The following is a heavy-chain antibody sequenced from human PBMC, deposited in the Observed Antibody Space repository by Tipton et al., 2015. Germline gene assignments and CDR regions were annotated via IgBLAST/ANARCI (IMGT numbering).Heavy chain of an antibody. D-gene: IGHD6-13*01. Sequence: SLRLSCAASGFAFSSYWMSWVRQAPGKGLEWVGQTNKDGSEKYFVDSVRGRFTISRDNAKNSLYLETNSLRAEDTAVYYCARDAPGTTFDYWGQGTLVTVSS. CDR1: GFAFSSYW. CDR2: TNKDGSEK. V-gene: IGHV3-7*01. J-gene: IGHJ4*02. CDR3: ARDAPGTTFDY.